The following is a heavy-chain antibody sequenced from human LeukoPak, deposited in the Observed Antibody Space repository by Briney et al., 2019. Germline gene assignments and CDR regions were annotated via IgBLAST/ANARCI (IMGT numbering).Heavy chain of an antibody. CDR2: IYTSGSS. D-gene: IGHD3-22*01. Sequence: SETLSLTCTVSGGTISSYYWTWIRQPAGKGLEWIGRIYTSGSSNYNPSLKSRVTMSVDTSKNQFSLKLSSVTAADTAVYYCARDGHSSGYLMGFDYWGQGSVVTVSS. V-gene: IGHV4-4*07. CDR1: GGTISSYY. CDR3: ARDGHSSGYLMGFDY. J-gene: IGHJ4*02.